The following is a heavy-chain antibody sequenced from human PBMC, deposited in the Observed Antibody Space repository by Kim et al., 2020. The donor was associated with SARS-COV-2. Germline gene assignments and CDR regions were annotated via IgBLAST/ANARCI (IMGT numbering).Heavy chain of an antibody. V-gene: IGHV4-39*01. Sequence: YNPSRKSRVTIPVDTSKNQFSLKLSSVTAADTAVYYCARPPGWINWYFDLWGRGTLVTVSS. D-gene: IGHD5-12*01. CDR3: ARPPGWINWYFDL. J-gene: IGHJ2*01.